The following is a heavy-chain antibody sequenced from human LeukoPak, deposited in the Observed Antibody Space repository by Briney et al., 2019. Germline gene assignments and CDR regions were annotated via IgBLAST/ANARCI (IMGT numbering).Heavy chain of an antibody. D-gene: IGHD2-15*01. CDR1: GFTFSSYA. V-gene: IGHV3-23*01. J-gene: IGHJ4*02. Sequence: GGSLRLSCAASGFTFSSYAVSWVRQAPGKGLEWVSAISGSGGGTYYADSVKGRFTISRDNSKNTLYLQMNSLSTEDTAVYYCARDCSGGSCYDYWGQGTLVTVSS. CDR3: ARDCSGGSCYDY. CDR2: ISGSGGGT.